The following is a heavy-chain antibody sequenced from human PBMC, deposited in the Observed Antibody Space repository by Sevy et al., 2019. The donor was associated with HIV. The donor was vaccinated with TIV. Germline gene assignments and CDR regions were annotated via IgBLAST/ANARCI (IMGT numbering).Heavy chain of an antibody. CDR3: ARERDGYNYYLDY. CDR1: GFTFSSYW. Sequence: GGSLRLSCAASGFTFSSYWMSWVRQAPGKGLEWVANIKQDGSEKYYVDSVKGRFTISRDNAKNSLYLQMNSLRAEDTAVYYCARERDGYNYYLDYWGQGPLVTVSS. CDR2: IKQDGSEK. V-gene: IGHV3-7*01. J-gene: IGHJ4*02. D-gene: IGHD5-12*01.